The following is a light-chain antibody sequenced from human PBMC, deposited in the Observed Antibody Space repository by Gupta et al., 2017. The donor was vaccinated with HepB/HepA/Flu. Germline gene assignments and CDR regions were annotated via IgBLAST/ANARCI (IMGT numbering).Light chain of an antibody. CDR1: SSDVGCYNL. CDR3: CSYAGSSTLV. V-gene: IGLV2-23*02. CDR2: EVS. J-gene: IGLJ2*01. Sequence: SPLTQPASASRSPGQSLTISCTVTSSDVGCYNLVSWYQQHPGKAPKIMIYEVSKRPSGVYNRFSGSKAGNTASLTIAGLQAEDEADYYCCSYAGSSTLVFGGGTKLTVL.